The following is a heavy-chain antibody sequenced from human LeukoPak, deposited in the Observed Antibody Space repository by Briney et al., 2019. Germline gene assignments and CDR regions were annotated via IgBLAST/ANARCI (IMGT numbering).Heavy chain of an antibody. V-gene: IGHV4-59*01. Sequence: SETLSLTCTVSSGSINSYYWNWIRQPPGKGLEWIGYVYYSENIYYGPSLKSRVTISVDTSKKQFSLKSNSVTAADTAVCYCAAGITGRTIDYWGQGTLVTVSS. CDR3: AAGITGRTIDY. D-gene: IGHD1-20*01. CDR1: SGSINSYY. J-gene: IGHJ4*02. CDR2: VYYSENI.